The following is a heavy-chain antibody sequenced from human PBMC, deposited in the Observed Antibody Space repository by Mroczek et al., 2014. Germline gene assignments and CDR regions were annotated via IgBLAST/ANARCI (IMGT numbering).Heavy chain of an antibody. J-gene: IGHJ6*02. CDR2: IYYSGST. V-gene: IGHV4-39*01. CDR3: ARQSNRITIFGVVITPYGMDV. Sequence: QVQLQESGPGLVKPSETLSLTCTVSGGSISSSSYYWGWIRQPPGKGLEWIGSIYYSGSTYYNPSLKSRVTISVDTSKNQFSLKLSSVTAADTAVYYCARQSNRITIFGVVITPYGMDVWGQGTTVTVSS. CDR1: GGSISSSSYY. D-gene: IGHD3-3*01.